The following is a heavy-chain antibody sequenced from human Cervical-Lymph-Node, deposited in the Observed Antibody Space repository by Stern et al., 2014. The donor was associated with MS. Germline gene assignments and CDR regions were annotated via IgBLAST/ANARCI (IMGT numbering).Heavy chain of an antibody. CDR2: FDPEHGET. V-gene: IGHV1-24*01. J-gene: IGHJ6*02. CDR3: ATHRGRVTYYYGMDV. CDR1: GYTLSEIS. D-gene: IGHD2-21*02. Sequence: QDQLVQSGAEVKKPGASVKVSCKVSGYTLSEISMHWVRQAPGKGLEWLGGFDPEHGETRYAQKFQGRVTMAEDRSTATAYMELSSLRSEDTAVYYCATHRGRVTYYYGMDVWGQGTTVTVSS.